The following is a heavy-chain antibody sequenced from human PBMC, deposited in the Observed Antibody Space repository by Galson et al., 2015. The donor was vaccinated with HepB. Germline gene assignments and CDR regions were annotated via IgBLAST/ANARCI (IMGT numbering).Heavy chain of an antibody. Sequence: SLRLSCAASGFTFSNYAMHWVRQAPGKGLEWVAVISYDGSNKYYADSVKGRFTISRDNSKNTLYLQMNSLRAEDTAVYYCARDSRPGWYAFDIWGQGTMVTVSS. D-gene: IGHD2-15*01. CDR1: GFTFSNYA. CDR2: ISYDGSNK. CDR3: ARDSRPGWYAFDI. V-gene: IGHV3-30*04. J-gene: IGHJ3*02.